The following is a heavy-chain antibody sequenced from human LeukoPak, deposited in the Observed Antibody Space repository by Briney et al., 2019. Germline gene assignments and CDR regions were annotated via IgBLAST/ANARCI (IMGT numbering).Heavy chain of an antibody. J-gene: IGHJ4*02. Sequence: SETLSLTCAVYGGSFSGYYWSWIRQPPGKGLEWIGEINHSGSTNYNPSLKSRVTISVDTSKNQFSLKLSSVTAADTAVYYCAREYYYDGSGYDYWGQGTLVTVSS. D-gene: IGHD3-22*01. CDR3: AREYYYDGSGYDY. CDR2: INHSGST. V-gene: IGHV4-34*01. CDR1: GGSFSGYY.